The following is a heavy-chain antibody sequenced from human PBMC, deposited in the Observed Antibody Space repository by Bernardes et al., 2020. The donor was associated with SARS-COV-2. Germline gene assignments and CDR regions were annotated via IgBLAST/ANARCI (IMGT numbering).Heavy chain of an antibody. V-gene: IGHV3-21*01. CDR3: ARESDWNYVFDY. D-gene: IGHD1-7*01. CDR1: AFTFSNYS. Sequence: RECLTLSSAPSAFTFSNYSTSCVRQAPGKGMEWVLFITNISSYKYNADSVKGRFTISRDNPKNSLNLQMNSLRAEDTAVYFCARESDWNYVFDYWGQGTLVTVYS. J-gene: IGHJ4*02. CDR2: ITNISSYK.